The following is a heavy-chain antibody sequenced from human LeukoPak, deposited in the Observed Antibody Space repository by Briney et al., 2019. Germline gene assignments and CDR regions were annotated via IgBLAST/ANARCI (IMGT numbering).Heavy chain of an antibody. CDR2: IYYSGST. V-gene: IGHV4-34*01. D-gene: IGHD2-2*01. J-gene: IGHJ3*02. CDR1: GGSFSGYY. CDR3: AGYCSSTSCPHRRAFDI. Sequence: SETLSLTCAVYGGSFSGYYWSWIRQPPGKGLEWIGTIYYSGSTYYNPSLKSRVTISVDRSKNQFSLQLSSVSAADTAVYYCAGYCSSTSCPHRRAFDIWGQGTMVTVSS.